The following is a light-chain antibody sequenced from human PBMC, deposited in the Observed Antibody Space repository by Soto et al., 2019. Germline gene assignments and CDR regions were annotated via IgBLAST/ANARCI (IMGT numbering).Light chain of an antibody. J-gene: IGLJ2*01. Sequence: QTVVTQEPSFSVSPGGTVTLTCGLSSGSFSTSYYPAWYQQAPGQAPRTLIYNTYTRSSGVPDRFSGSILGTKAALTITGAQADDESDYYCVLYMGSGTWVFGGGTKLTVL. V-gene: IGLV8-61*01. CDR3: VLYMGSGTWV. CDR2: NTY. CDR1: SGSFSTSYY.